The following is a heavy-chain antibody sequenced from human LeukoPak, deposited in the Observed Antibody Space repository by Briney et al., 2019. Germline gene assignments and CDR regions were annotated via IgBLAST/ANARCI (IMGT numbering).Heavy chain of an antibody. CDR3: ARDGHRRYHYDSSGREDAFDI. J-gene: IGHJ3*02. Sequence: ASVTVSCKASGYTFTNYGISWVRQAPGQGLEWMEWISAYNGHTKYAQKVQGRVTMTRDTSTSTAYMELRSLRSDDTAVYYCARDGHRRYHYDSSGREDAFDIWGQGTMVTVSS. CDR2: ISAYNGHT. D-gene: IGHD3-22*01. CDR1: GYTFTNYG. V-gene: IGHV1-18*01.